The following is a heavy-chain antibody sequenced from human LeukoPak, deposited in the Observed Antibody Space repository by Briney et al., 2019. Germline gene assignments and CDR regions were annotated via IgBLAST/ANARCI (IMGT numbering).Heavy chain of an antibody. J-gene: IGHJ5*02. CDR1: GGSISSSSYY. V-gene: IGHV4-39*07. D-gene: IGHD2-2*01. Sequence: PSETLSLTCTVSGGSISSSSYYWGWIRQPPGKGLEWIGSIYYSGSTYYNPSLKSRVTISVDTSKNQFSLKLSSVTAADTAVYYCAALRERRIVVVPAATPPWGQGTLVTVSS. CDR2: IYYSGST. CDR3: AALRERRIVVVPAATPP.